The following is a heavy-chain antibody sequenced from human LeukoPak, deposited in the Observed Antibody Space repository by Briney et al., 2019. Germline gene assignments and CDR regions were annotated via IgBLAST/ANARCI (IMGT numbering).Heavy chain of an antibody. D-gene: IGHD3-10*01. CDR3: ARVALITMVRGVIPTFDY. CDR1: GGTFSSYA. J-gene: IGHJ4*02. V-gene: IGHV1-69*06. Sequence: SVTVSCKASGGTFSSYAISWVRQAPGEGLEWMGGIIAMVGRANYAQKFQGRVTITANNSTRTPYMELSLLRSEHTAVYYCARVALITMVRGVIPTFDYWGQGTLVTVSS. CDR2: IIAMVGRA.